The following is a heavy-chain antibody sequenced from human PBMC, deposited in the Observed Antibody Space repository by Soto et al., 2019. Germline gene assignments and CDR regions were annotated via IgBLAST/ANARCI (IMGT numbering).Heavy chain of an antibody. CDR1: GYTFTAYW. Sequence: PGESLKISCRVSGYTFTAYWITWVRQMPGKGLEWMGRIDPADSYTDYSPSFQGHATMSVDKSISTAYLQWSSLKAADTATYFCARHQNYEEIDYWGQGTLVTVSS. CDR2: IDPADSYT. J-gene: IGHJ4*02. D-gene: IGHD1-7*01. V-gene: IGHV5-10-1*01. CDR3: ARHQNYEEIDY.